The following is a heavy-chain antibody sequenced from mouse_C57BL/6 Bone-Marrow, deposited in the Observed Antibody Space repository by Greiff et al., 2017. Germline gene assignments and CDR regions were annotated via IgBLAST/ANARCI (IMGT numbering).Heavy chain of an antibody. J-gene: IGHJ3*01. CDR1: GYTFTSYW. Sequence: VQLQQPGAELVQPGASVKVSCKASGYTFTSYWMHWVKQRPGQGLEWIGRFHPSYSDTNYNQKFKGKAPLTVDKSSSTAYMQLSSLTSVDSAVYYCAAQGRFAYWGQRTLVTVSP. D-gene: IGHD1-3*01. CDR3: AAQGRFAY. V-gene: IGHV1-74*01. CDR2: FHPSYSDT.